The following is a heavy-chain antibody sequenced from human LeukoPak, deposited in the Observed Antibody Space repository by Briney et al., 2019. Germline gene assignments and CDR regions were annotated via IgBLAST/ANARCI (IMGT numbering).Heavy chain of an antibody. CDR2: ISGSGGGT. CDR1: GFTFSTYA. Sequence: GSLRLSCAASGFTFSTYAMSLVRQAPGKGLEWVSLISGSGGGTYYANSVKGRFTISRDNSKNTLYLQMDSLRTEDTAVYYCAKERATTTTFDYWGQGTLITVSS. D-gene: IGHD1-26*01. CDR3: AKERATTTTFDY. V-gene: IGHV3-23*01. J-gene: IGHJ4*02.